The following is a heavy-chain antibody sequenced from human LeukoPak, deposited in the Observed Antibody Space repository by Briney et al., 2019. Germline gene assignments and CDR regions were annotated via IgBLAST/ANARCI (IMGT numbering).Heavy chain of an antibody. D-gene: IGHD2-15*01. CDR2: INPNSGGT. Sequence: ASVKVSCKASGYTFTGYCMHWVRQAPGQGLEWMGWINPNSGGTNYAQKFQGRVTMTRDTSISTAYMELSRLRSDDTAVYYCARDPRYCSGGSCYTPAHHPVADNHLDYWGQGTLVTVSS. CDR1: GYTFTGYC. CDR3: ARDPRYCSGGSCYTPAHHPVADNHLDY. V-gene: IGHV1-2*02. J-gene: IGHJ4*02.